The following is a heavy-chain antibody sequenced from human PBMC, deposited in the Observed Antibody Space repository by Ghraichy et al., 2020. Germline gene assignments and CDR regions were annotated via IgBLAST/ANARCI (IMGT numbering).Heavy chain of an antibody. CDR3: ARTLYYDFVPGVYRN. CDR2: ISGSGGST. CDR1: GFTFSSYG. Sequence: LSLTCAASGFTFSSYGMNWVRQAPGKGLEWVSVISGSGGSTNYADSVKGRFTISRDNSKNTLYLQMNSLRVEDTAIYYCARTLYYDFVPGVYRNWGHGTLVTVSS. V-gene: IGHV3-23*01. D-gene: IGHD3-9*01. J-gene: IGHJ1*01.